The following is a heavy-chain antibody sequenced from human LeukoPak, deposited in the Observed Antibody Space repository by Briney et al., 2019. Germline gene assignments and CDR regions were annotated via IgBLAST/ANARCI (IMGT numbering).Heavy chain of an antibody. D-gene: IGHD3-3*01. CDR3: ARGGFLGGMDV. J-gene: IGHJ6*02. CDR2: IIPIFGTA. V-gene: IGHV1-69*13. Sequence: GASVKVSCKASGYTFTSYAMNWVRQAPGQGLEWMGGIIPIFGTANYAQKFQGRVTITADESTSTAYMELSSLRSEDTAVYYCARGGFLGGMDVWGQGTTVTVSS. CDR1: GYTFTSYA.